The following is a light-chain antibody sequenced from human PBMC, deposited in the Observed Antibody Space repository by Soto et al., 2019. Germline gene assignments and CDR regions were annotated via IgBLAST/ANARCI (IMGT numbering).Light chain of an antibody. Sequence: EIVLTQSPGTLSLSPGERATLSCRASQSDSSSYLAWYQQKPGQAPRLLIYGASSRATGIPDRFSGSGSGTDFTLTISRLEPEDFAVYYCQQYGRSPLITFGQGTRLEIK. J-gene: IGKJ5*01. CDR2: GAS. CDR1: QSDSSSY. CDR3: QQYGRSPLIT. V-gene: IGKV3-20*01.